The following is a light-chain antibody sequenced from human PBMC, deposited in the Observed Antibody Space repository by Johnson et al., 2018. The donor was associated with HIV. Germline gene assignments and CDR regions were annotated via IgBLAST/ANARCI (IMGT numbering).Light chain of an antibody. J-gene: IGLJ1*01. Sequence: QSALTQPPSVSAAPGQKVTISCSGRSSNIENNYVSWYQQLPGTAPKLLIYDNNKRPSGIPDQFSGSKSGTSATLGITGLQTGDEADYYCGTWDSSLSAYVFGTGTKVTVL. CDR1: SSNIENNY. CDR2: DNN. CDR3: GTWDSSLSAYV. V-gene: IGLV1-51*01.